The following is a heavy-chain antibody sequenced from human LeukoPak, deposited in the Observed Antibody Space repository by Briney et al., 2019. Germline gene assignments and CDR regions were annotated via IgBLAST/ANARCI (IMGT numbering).Heavy chain of an antibody. CDR2: VHYSGST. V-gene: IGHV4-59*01. CDR3: ARWGHFETSGFFVVEY. Sequence: PSETLSLTCSISDGSISSYHWNWIRQSPGKGLEWIGHVHYSGSTHYNSALQSRVSISIDTSKSHFTLKLRSVTAADTAVYYCARWGHFETSGFFVVEYWGQGALVTVSS. D-gene: IGHD6-19*01. J-gene: IGHJ4*02. CDR1: DGSISSYH.